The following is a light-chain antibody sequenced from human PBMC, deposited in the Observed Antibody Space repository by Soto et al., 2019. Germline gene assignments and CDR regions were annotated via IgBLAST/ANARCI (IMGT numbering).Light chain of an antibody. V-gene: IGLV4-69*01. CDR3: QTWGTGIEV. CDR2: LNSDGSH. J-gene: IGLJ3*02. Sequence: QLVLTQSPSASASLGASVKLTCTLSSGHSSYTIAWHQQQPEKGPRYLMTLNSDGSHSKGDGIPDRFSGSSSGAERYLSIPSLQSEDEADYYCQTWGTGIEVFGGGTKLTVL. CDR1: SGHSSYT.